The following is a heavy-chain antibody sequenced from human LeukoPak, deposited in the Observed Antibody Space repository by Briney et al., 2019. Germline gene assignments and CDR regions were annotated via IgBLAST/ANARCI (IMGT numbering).Heavy chain of an antibody. Sequence: PGGSLRLSCAASGFTFSSYGMHWVRQAPGKGLEWVAVISYDGSNKYYADSVKGRFTISRDNSKNTLYLQMNSLRAEDTGVYYCAKDGPHYYGSGSYYNYFNGMDVWGQGTTVTVSS. V-gene: IGHV3-30*18. CDR3: AKDGPHYYGSGSYYNYFNGMDV. CDR2: ISYDGSNK. D-gene: IGHD3-10*01. J-gene: IGHJ6*02. CDR1: GFTFSSYG.